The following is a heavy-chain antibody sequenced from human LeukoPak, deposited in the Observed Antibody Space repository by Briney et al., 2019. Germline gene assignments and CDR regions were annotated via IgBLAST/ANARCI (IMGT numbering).Heavy chain of an antibody. Sequence: SETLSLTCAVYGGSFSGYYWSWIRQPPGKGLEWSGEINHSGSTNNNPSLKSRVTISVDTSKNQFSLKLSSVTAADTAVYYCARGAIWFGRANFDYWGQGTLVTVSS. CDR3: ARGAIWFGRANFDY. D-gene: IGHD3-10*01. V-gene: IGHV4-34*01. J-gene: IGHJ4*02. CDR1: GGSFSGYY. CDR2: INHSGST.